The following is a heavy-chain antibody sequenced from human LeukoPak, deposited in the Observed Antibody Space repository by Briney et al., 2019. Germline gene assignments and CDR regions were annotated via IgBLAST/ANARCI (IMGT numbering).Heavy chain of an antibody. Sequence: GGSLRLSCSASGFTFSSYWMHWVRQAPGMGLVWVSRLPPDELGIIYADSVKGRFTVSRDNAKNTVYLQMNNLRVDDTAMYYCVGTIASRGSEYWGQGALVTVSS. CDR3: VGTIASRGSEY. D-gene: IGHD6-6*01. CDR2: LPPDELGI. CDR1: GFTFSSYW. J-gene: IGHJ4*02. V-gene: IGHV3-74*01.